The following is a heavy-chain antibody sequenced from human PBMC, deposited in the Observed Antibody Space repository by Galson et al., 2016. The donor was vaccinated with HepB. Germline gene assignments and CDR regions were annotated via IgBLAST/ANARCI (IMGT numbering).Heavy chain of an antibody. CDR2: TSDDGSLK. J-gene: IGHJ5*02. V-gene: IGHV3-30-3*01. CDR1: GFSFSNIA. Sequence: SLRLSCAASGFSFSNIAMHWVRQAPGKGLEWVAVTSDDGSLKYYAHSVRGRFTISRDNSKDPLYLQMNSLRVGDTAVYYCVRWDNYRKLDLWGQGILVTVSS. D-gene: IGHD5-24*01. CDR3: VRWDNYRKLDL.